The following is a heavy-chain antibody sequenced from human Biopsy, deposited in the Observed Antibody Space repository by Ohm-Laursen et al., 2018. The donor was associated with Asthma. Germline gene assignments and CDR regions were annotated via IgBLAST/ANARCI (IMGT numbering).Heavy chain of an antibody. J-gene: IGHJ5*02. CDR1: GASITTSPSY. CDR3: ARTTYGDDGFDP. Sequence: PSQTLSLTCTVSGASITTSPSYWSWLRLLPGKGLEWIGCIYYSGSTYYNPSLKSRVSILIDTSKNQFSLRLSSVTAADTAVYYCARTTYGDDGFDPWGQGTLVTVSS. CDR2: IYYSGST. V-gene: IGHV4-31*03. D-gene: IGHD4-17*01.